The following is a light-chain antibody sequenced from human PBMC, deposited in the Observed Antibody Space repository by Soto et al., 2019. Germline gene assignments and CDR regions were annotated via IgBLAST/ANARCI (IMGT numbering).Light chain of an antibody. CDR2: DAS. V-gene: IGKV1-33*01. J-gene: IGKJ4*01. CDR1: QDISNH. CDR3: QQYDNLPPL. Sequence: DIQMTQSPSSLSASVGDRVTITCQASQDISNHLNWYQQKPGKAPKLLIYDASNLETGVPSRFGGGGSGTDFTFTISSLQPEDIATYYCQQYDNLPPLFGGGTKVEIK.